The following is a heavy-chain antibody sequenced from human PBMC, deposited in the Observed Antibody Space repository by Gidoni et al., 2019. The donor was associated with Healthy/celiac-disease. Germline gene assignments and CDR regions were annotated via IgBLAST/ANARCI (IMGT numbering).Heavy chain of an antibody. D-gene: IGHD6-13*01. CDR2: ISSSSSTI. Sequence: GLEWVSYISSSSSTIYYADSVKGRFTISRDNAKNSLYLQMNSLRDEDTAVYYCARVTTYSSSWYGSWLVDYGMDVWGQGTTVTVSS. CDR3: ARVTTYSSSWYGSWLVDYGMDV. V-gene: IGHV3-48*02. J-gene: IGHJ6*02.